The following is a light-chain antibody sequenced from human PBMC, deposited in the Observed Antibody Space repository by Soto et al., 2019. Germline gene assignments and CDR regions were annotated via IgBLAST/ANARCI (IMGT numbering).Light chain of an antibody. J-gene: IGLJ1*01. CDR2: EVN. CDR1: SCDIGAYHY. Sequence: QSGLSLPAALCRTTKQKITISCTGTSCDIGAYHYVSWFQQHPGKAPKLMISEVNYRPSGVSNRFSGSKSGNTAYLTISGLQVEDEAEYFCFSITYTSTHLSGNGTKATLL. V-gene: IGLV2-14*01. CDR3: FSITYTSTHL.